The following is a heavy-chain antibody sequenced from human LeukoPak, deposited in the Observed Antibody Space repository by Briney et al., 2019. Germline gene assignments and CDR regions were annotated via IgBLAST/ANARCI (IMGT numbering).Heavy chain of an antibody. D-gene: IGHD6-13*01. CDR2: IYSGGST. CDR1: GFTVSSNY. CDR3: AGAAAGTGPFDY. Sequence: PGGSLRLSCAASGFTVSSNYMSWVRQAPGKGLEWVSVIYSGGSTYYADSVKGRFTISRDNSKNTVSLQMNSLRAEDTAVYYCAGAAAGTGPFDYWGQGTLVTVSS. J-gene: IGHJ4*02. V-gene: IGHV3-66*01.